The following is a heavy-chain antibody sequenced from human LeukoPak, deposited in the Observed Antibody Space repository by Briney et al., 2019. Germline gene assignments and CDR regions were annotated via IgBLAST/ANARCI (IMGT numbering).Heavy chain of an antibody. CDR3: ARLGDFWSGYYRWDWFDP. J-gene: IGHJ5*02. D-gene: IGHD3-3*01. Sequence: SETLSLTCTVSGGSISSYYRSWIRQPPGKGLEWMGYIYYSGSTNYNPSLKSRVTISVDTSTNQFSLKLSSVTAADTAVYYCARLGDFWSGYYRWDWFDPWGQGTLVTVSS. CDR1: GGSISSYY. CDR2: IYYSGST. V-gene: IGHV4-59*01.